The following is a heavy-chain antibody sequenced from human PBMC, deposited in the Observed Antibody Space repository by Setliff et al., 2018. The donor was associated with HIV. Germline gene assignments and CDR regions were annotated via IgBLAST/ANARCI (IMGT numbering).Heavy chain of an antibody. CDR2: ISSGGEIM. CDR1: GSTFSSYS. Sequence: GGSLRLSCAASGSTFSSYSMNWVRQAPGKGLEWVSAISSGGEIMFYADSVKGRFTISRDNSKNTLYLQMISLRADDTAVYYCAKSLLVAGNDYWGQGTLVTVSS. J-gene: IGHJ4*02. V-gene: IGHV3-23*01. CDR3: AKSLLVAGNDY. D-gene: IGHD2-8*02.